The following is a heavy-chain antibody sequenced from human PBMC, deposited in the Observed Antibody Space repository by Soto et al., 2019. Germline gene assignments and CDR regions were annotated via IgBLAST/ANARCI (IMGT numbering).Heavy chain of an antibody. J-gene: IGHJ4*02. CDR2: ISSRSSEI. CDR1: GFTFSDHY. V-gene: IGHV3-11*06. D-gene: IGHD2-15*01. Sequence: GGSLRLSCVVSGFTFSDHYMNWVRQAPGKGLQWVAYISSRSSEINYADPVKGRFTISRDNAKNSVFLHMTSLAAEDTGVYFCARGDGAVGAAIDIWGQGXPVTVYS. CDR3: ARGDGAVGAAIDI.